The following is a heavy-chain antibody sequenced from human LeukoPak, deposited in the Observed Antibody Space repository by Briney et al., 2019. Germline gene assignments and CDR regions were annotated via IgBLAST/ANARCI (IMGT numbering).Heavy chain of an antibody. D-gene: IGHD1-26*01. CDR3: ARISVGDGMASDY. V-gene: IGHV4-4*02. J-gene: IGHJ4*02. CDR1: GVSISSTNW. CDR2: VYHSGST. Sequence: PSGTLSLTCAVSGVSISSTNWWSWVRQPPGKGLEWIGEVYHSGSTNYNPSLKSRVTISVDRSKNQFSLKLYSVTAADTAVYFCARISVGDGMASDYWGQGTLVTVSS.